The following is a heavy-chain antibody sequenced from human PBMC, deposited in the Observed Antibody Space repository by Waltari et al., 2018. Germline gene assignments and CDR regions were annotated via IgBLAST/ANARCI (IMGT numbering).Heavy chain of an antibody. CDR1: GYTFIDYF. J-gene: IGHJ4*02. D-gene: IGHD3-10*01. V-gene: IGHV1-69-2*01. CDR3: APLPGGSGQTFDY. Sequence: EVQLVQSGAEVKKPGATVKISCKESGYTFIDYFMHWVQQAPGKGLAWVGRIDPEDGETVYAEKFQGRVTITADTSTDTSYLELSSLRSDDTAVYYCAPLPGGSGQTFDYWGQGTLLTVSS. CDR2: IDPEDGET.